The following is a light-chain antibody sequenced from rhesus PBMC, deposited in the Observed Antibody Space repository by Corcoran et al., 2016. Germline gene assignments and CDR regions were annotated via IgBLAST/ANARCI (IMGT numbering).Light chain of an antibody. Sequence: DIQMTQSPSSLSASVGDRVTITCRASQGISDYLNWYQQKPGKAPKRLIYAASSLESGVPSRFSGSGYGTDFTLTISSRQPEDFAAYYCLQGYSTPCSFGQGTKVEIK. CDR3: LQGYSTPCS. J-gene: IGKJ2*01. V-gene: IGKV1-36*02. CDR1: QGISDY. CDR2: AAS.